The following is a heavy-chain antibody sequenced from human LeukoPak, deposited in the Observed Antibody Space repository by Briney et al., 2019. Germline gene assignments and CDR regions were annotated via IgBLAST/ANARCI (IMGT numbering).Heavy chain of an antibody. J-gene: IGHJ5*02. Sequence: PGGSLRLPCAASGFTFSSYAMSWVRQAPGKGLEWVSAISGSGGSTYYADSVKGRFTISRDNSKNTLYLQMNSLRAEDTAVYYCAKARKGIAAAGTWFDPWGQGTLVTVSS. CDR3: AKARKGIAAAGTWFDP. CDR2: ISGSGGST. CDR1: GFTFSSYA. V-gene: IGHV3-23*01. D-gene: IGHD6-13*01.